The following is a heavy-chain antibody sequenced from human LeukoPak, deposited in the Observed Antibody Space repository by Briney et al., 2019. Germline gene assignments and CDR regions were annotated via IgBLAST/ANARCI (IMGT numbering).Heavy chain of an antibody. J-gene: IGHJ6*03. CDR2: INHSGST. Sequence: PSETLSLTCAVYGGSFSGYYWSWIRQPPGKGLEWIGEINHSGSTNYNPSLKSRVTISVDTSKNQFSLKLSSVTAADTAVYYCARGPSGDDIVVVPAAIVSYYYYMDVWGKGTTVTVSS. V-gene: IGHV4-34*01. D-gene: IGHD2-2*02. CDR3: ARGPSGDDIVVVPAAIVSYYYYMDV. CDR1: GGSFSGYY.